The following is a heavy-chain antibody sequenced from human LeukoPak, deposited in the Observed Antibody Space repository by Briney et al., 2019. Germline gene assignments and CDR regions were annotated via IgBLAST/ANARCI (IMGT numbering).Heavy chain of an antibody. D-gene: IGHD6-19*01. CDR1: GVSISTYY. V-gene: IGHV4-4*07. J-gene: IGHJ4*02. CDR3: AREAAVAGRGIDY. CDR2: IYNSGNT. Sequence: TSSETLSLTCTVSGVSISTYYWTWTRQPAGKGLEWIGRIYNSGNTNYNPSLKSRVTMSVDTSKNQFSLNLTSVTAADTAVYYCAREAAVAGRGIDYGGQGTLVTVSS.